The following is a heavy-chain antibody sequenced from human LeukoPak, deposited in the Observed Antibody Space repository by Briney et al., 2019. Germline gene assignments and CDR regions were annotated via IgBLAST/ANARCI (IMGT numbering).Heavy chain of an antibody. CDR1: GGSISSSSYY. V-gene: IGHV4-30-4*08. CDR3: ASRDSSGYPDY. J-gene: IGHJ4*02. Sequence: SETLSLTCTVSGGSISSSSYYWGWIRQPPGKGLEWIGYIYYSGSTFYNPSLKSRVTISVDTSKNQFSLKLTSVTAADTAVYYCASRDSSGYPDYWGQGTLVTVSS. D-gene: IGHD3-22*01. CDR2: IYYSGST.